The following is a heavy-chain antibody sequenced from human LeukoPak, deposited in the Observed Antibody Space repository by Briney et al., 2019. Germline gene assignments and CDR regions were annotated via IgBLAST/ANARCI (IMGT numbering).Heavy chain of an antibody. CDR3: ARDSPPVRSNYYYYMDV. J-gene: IGHJ6*03. Sequence: GGSLRLSCAASGFTFSSYSMNWVRQAPGKGLEWVSSISSSSSYIYYADSVKGRFTISRDNANNSLYLQMNSMRAEDTAVYYCARDSPPVRSNYYYYMDVWGKGTTVTVSS. CDR2: ISSSSSYI. V-gene: IGHV3-21*01. CDR1: GFTFSSYS. D-gene: IGHD4-11*01.